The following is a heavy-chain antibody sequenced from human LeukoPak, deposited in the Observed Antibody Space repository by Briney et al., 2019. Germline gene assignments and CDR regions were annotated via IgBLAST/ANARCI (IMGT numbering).Heavy chain of an antibody. Sequence: SETLSLTCAVSGGSITTINWWTWVRQPPGKGLEWIGQIFHSGSTNYNPSLKSRVTISVDTTKNQFSLKLSSVTAADTAVYYCARHRNRRLWTTHYYYYYMDVWGKGTTVTISS. CDR1: GGSITTINW. CDR2: IFHSGST. J-gene: IGHJ6*03. V-gene: IGHV4-4*02. CDR3: ARHRNRRLWTTHYYYYYMDV. D-gene: IGHD5-18*01.